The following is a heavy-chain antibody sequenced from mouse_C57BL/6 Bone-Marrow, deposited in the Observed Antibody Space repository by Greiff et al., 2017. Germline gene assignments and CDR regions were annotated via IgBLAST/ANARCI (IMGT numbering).Heavy chain of an antibody. CDR2: INYDGSST. CDR1: GFTFSDYY. CDR3: ARGGGYYDYAMDY. D-gene: IGHD2-3*01. Sequence: EVMLVESEGGLVQPGSSMKLSCTASGFTFSDYYMAWVRQVPEKGLEWVANINYDGSSTYYLDSLKSRFIISRDNAKNILYLQMSSLKSEDTATYYCARGGGYYDYAMDYWGQGTSVTVSS. V-gene: IGHV5-16*01. J-gene: IGHJ4*01.